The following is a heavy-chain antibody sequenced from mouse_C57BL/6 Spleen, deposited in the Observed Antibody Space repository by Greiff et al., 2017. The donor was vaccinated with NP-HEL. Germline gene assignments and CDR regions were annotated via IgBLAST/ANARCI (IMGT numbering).Heavy chain of an antibody. D-gene: IGHD1-1*01. V-gene: IGHV1-80*01. CDR2: IYPGDGDT. CDR3: ARDKSRKVVDY. CDR1: GYAFSSYW. J-gene: IGHJ2*01. Sequence: VQLQQSGAELVKPGASVKISCKASGYAFSSYWMNWVKQRPGKGLEWIGQIYPGDGDTNYNGKFKGKATLTADKSSSTAYMQRSSLTYEEDAVKLRARDKSRKVVDYWGQGTTLTDAS.